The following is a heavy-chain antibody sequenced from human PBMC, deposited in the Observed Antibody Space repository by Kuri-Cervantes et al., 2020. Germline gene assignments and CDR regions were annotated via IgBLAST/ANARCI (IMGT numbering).Heavy chain of an antibody. Sequence: SETLSLTCAVSGGPISSSNWWTWVRQPPGMGLEWIGEINHSGSTNYNPSLKSRVTISVDTSKNQFSLKLSSVTAADTAVYYCARGLGFGYWGQGTLVTVSS. J-gene: IGHJ4*02. CDR3: ARGLGFGY. CDR2: INHSGST. CDR1: GGPISSSNW. V-gene: IGHV4-4*02.